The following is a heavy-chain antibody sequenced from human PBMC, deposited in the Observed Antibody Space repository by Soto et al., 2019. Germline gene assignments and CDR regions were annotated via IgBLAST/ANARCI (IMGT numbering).Heavy chain of an antibody. J-gene: IGHJ4*02. CDR1: GGSFRGYY. V-gene: IGHV4-34*01. Sequence: QSQTLSLTCAVYGGSFRGYYWSWIRQPPGKGLEWIGEINHSGSTNYNPSLKSRVTISVDTSKNQFSLKLSSVTAADTAVYYCARGRNPGYWGQGTLVTVSS. CDR2: INHSGST. CDR3: ARGRNPGY.